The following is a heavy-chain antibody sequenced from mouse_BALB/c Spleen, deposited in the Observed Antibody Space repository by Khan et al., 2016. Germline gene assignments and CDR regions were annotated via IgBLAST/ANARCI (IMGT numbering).Heavy chain of an antibody. CDR1: GDIFTNYG. V-gene: IGHV9-1*02. CDR2: INTYSGEP. CDR3: AGWEFAY. Sequence: QIQLVQSGPELKKPGETVKISCKASGDIFTNYGMHWVRQAPGKGLKWMGWINTYSGEPKYADDFKGRVALSLETSASTAYLQINNLKNEDMAKYVFAGWEFAYWGQGTLVTVSA. J-gene: IGHJ3*01. D-gene: IGHD4-1*01.